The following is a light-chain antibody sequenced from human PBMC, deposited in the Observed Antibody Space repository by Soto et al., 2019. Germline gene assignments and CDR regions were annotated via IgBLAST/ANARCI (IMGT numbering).Light chain of an antibody. Sequence: DIQMTQSPSSLSASVGDRVTITCRASQSISSYLNWYQQKPGKAPKLLIYAASSLQCGVPSRFSGSGSGTDFTLTSSSLQREDFATYYCQQSYSTPYTFGQGTKLEIK. CDR3: QQSYSTPYT. V-gene: IGKV1-39*01. J-gene: IGKJ2*01. CDR2: AAS. CDR1: QSISSY.